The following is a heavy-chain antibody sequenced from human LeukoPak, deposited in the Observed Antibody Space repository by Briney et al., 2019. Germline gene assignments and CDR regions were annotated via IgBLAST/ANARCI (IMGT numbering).Heavy chain of an antibody. CDR1: GFTFSNYA. J-gene: IGHJ4*02. V-gene: IGHV3-48*02. CDR2: ISGSGSTT. CDR3: ARDPLDY. Sequence: GGSLRLSCAASGFTFSNYAMNWVRQAPGKGLEWVSAISGSGSTTYYADSVKGRFTISRDNAKNSLYLQMSSLRDEDTAMYYCARDPLDYWGQGTLVTVSS.